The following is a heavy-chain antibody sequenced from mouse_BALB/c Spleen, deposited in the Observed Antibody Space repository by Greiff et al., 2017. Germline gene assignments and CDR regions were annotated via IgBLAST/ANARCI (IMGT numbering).Heavy chain of an antibody. CDR2: IDPANGNT. CDR3: ARWGDGYYYYAMDY. V-gene: IGHV14-3*02. D-gene: IGHD2-3*01. Sequence: VQLQQSGAELVKPGASVKLSCTASGFNIKDTYMHWVKQRPEQGLEWIGRIDPANGNTKYDPKFQGKATITADTSSNTAYLQLSSLTSEDTAVYYGARWGDGYYYYAMDYWGQGTSVTVSS. J-gene: IGHJ4*01. CDR1: GFNIKDTY.